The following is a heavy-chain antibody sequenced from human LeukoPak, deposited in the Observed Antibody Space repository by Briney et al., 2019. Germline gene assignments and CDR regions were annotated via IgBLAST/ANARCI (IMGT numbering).Heavy chain of an antibody. J-gene: IGHJ4*02. CDR3: ARGGNANYYFDY. CDR2: ISVYNGNT. D-gene: IGHD4-23*01. Sequence: GASVKVSCKASGYTFTNYGISWLRQAPGQGLEWMGWISVYNGNTKYAQKLQGRVTMTTDTSTSTAYMELRSLRSEDTAVYYCARGGNANYYFDYWGQGTLVTVSS. CDR1: GYTFTNYG. V-gene: IGHV1-18*01.